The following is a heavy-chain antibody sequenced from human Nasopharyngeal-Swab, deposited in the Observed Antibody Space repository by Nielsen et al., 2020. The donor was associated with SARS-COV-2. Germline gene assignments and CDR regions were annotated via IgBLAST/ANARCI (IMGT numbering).Heavy chain of an antibody. CDR2: IDPSDSYT. CDR1: GYSFTSYW. J-gene: IGHJ3*02. CDR3: ASRNMHVSIVAGGGSDAFDI. D-gene: IGHD5-12*01. V-gene: IGHV5-10-1*01. Sequence: GGSLRLSCKGSGYSFTSYWISWVRQMPGKGLEWMGRIDPSDSYTNYSPSFQGHVTISADKSISTAYLQWSSLKASDTARYHCASRNMHVSIVAGGGSDAFDIWGQGTMVTVSS.